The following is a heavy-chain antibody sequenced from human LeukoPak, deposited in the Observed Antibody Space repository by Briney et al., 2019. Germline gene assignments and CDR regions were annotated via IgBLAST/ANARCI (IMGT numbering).Heavy chain of an antibody. CDR3: ARTSVVPAAMRRYCSGGSCHDNDY. V-gene: IGHV1-2*02. CDR1: GYTFTGCY. CDR2: INPNSGGT. D-gene: IGHD2-15*01. Sequence: ASVKVSCKASGYTFTGCYMHWVRQAPGQGLEWMGWINPNSGGTNYAQKFQGRVTMTRDTSISTAYMELSRLRSDDTAVYYCARTSVVPAAMRRYCSGGSCHDNDYWGQGTLVTVSS. J-gene: IGHJ4*02.